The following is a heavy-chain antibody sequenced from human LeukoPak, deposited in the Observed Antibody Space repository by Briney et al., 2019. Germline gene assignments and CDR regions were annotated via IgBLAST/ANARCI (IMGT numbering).Heavy chain of an antibody. CDR1: GYTFTTYY. J-gene: IGHJ4*02. Sequence: ASVKVSCKASGYTFTTYYMHWVRQAPGQGLEWMGLINPNGGGTGYAQKFQSRVTMTRDTSTSTIYMELSSLKSEDTAVYYCARDMTGKRGYFDYWGQGTLVTVSS. CDR3: ARDMTGKRGYFDY. V-gene: IGHV1-46*01. CDR2: INPNGGGT. D-gene: IGHD1-20*01.